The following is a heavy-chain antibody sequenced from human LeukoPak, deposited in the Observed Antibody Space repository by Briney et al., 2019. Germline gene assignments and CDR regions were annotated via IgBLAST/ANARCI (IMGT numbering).Heavy chain of an antibody. D-gene: IGHD6-19*01. Sequence: GGSLRLSCTGSGFRLEHFAMSWVRQAPGKGLEWVSAVSNIDETYYSDSVKGRFTLSRDNSKNTLSLQMNRLRDEDTAVYYCAKDHPSSGWPAFESWGQGTLVTVSS. CDR2: VSNIDET. CDR1: GFRLEHFA. V-gene: IGHV3-23*01. J-gene: IGHJ4*02. CDR3: AKDHPSSGWPAFES.